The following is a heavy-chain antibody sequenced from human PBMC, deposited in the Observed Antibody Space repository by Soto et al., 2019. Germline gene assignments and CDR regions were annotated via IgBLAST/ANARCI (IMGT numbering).Heavy chain of an antibody. Sequence: QVQLQESGPGLMKPSGTLSLTCAVSGGSITSNWWSWVRQPPGKGLEWIAEIFHTGRANYNPSLMGRLTISMNKSRNHLSLSLNSVTAADTAVYYCARHIAVSGTRGFDHWGQGTLVTVSS. D-gene: IGHD2-21*01. J-gene: IGHJ4*02. CDR1: GGSITSNW. CDR3: ARHIAVSGTRGFDH. V-gene: IGHV4-4*02. CDR2: IFHTGRA.